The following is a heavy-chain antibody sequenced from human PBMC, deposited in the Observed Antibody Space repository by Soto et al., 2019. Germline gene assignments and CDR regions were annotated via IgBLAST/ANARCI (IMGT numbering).Heavy chain of an antibody. D-gene: IGHD3-3*01. CDR2: INPSGGST. Sequence: ASVKVSCKASGYTFTSYYMHWVRQAPGQGLEWMGIINPSGGSTSYAQKFQGRVTMTRDTSTSTVYMELSSLRSEDTAVYYCARDIITIFGVVRNYVMDFWGQGTTVTGSS. CDR1: GYTFTSYY. CDR3: ARDIITIFGVVRNYVMDF. V-gene: IGHV1-46*01. J-gene: IGHJ6*02.